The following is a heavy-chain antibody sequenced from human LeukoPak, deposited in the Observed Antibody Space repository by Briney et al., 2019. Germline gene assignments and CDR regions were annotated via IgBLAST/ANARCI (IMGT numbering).Heavy chain of an antibody. CDR2: IDHTGST. Sequence: SETLSLTCAVYGGSFSGYYWSWIRQPPGKGLEWIGEIDHTGSTHYNPSLKSRVTMSVDASKNQFSLKLTFVTAADTAVYYCTRVRGLWFGVRNDSWGQGTLVTVSS. J-gene: IGHJ4*02. V-gene: IGHV4-34*01. CDR3: TRVRGLWFGVRNDS. D-gene: IGHD3-10*01. CDR1: GGSFSGYY.